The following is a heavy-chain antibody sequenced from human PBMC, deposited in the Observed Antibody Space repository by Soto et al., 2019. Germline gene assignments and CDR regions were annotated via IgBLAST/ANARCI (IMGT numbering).Heavy chain of an antibody. Sequence: PGESLKISCKGSGYRFTSYWISWVRQMPGKGLEWMGRIDPSDSYTNYSPSFQGHVTISADKSISTAYLQWISLKASVIAMYYCARHCSSTSCPYYYYGMDVWGQGTTVTVSS. CDR1: GYRFTSYW. J-gene: IGHJ6*02. CDR2: IDPSDSYT. CDR3: ARHCSSTSCPYYYYGMDV. V-gene: IGHV5-10-1*01. D-gene: IGHD2-2*01.